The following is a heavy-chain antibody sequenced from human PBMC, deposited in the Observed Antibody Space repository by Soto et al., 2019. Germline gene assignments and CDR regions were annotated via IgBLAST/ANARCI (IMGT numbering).Heavy chain of an antibody. Sequence: PSETLSLTCTASGGSISSSSYYWGWIRQPPGKGLEWIGSIYYSGSTYYNPSLKSRVTISVDTSKNQFSLKLSSVTAADTAVFYCARLMRDILTGYSSARDWFDPWGQGTLVTVSS. J-gene: IGHJ5*02. CDR3: ARLMRDILTGYSSARDWFDP. D-gene: IGHD3-9*01. CDR2: IYYSGST. V-gene: IGHV4-39*01. CDR1: GGSISSSSYY.